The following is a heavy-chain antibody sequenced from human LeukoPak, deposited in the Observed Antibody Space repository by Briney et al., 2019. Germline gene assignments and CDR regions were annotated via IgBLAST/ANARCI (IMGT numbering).Heavy chain of an antibody. CDR3: ASSSVWGGAFNI. V-gene: IGHV3-74*01. CDR2: CDSDGGGT. Sequence: PGGSLRLSCAASGFTFSIYWMYWVRQAPGKGLMWVSRCDSDGGGTTYVDSVKGRFTVSRDNAKSTLYLQMSSLRAEDTAVYYCASSSVWGGAFNIWGQGTMVTVSS. CDR1: GFTFSIYW. J-gene: IGHJ3*02. D-gene: IGHD3-16*01.